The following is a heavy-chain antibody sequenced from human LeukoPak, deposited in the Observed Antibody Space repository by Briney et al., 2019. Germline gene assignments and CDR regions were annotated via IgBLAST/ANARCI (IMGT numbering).Heavy chain of an antibody. CDR2: IYYSGST. CDR1: GGSISSYY. V-gene: IGHV4-59*01. J-gene: IGHJ3*02. D-gene: IGHD5-24*01. CDR3: ARARGATIFQSAFDI. Sequence: SETLSLTCSVSGGSISSYYWSWIRQPPGKGLEWIGYIYYSGSTNYNPSLKSRVTISVDTSKNQFSLKLTSVTAADTAVYYCARARGATIFQSAFDIWGQGTMVTVSS.